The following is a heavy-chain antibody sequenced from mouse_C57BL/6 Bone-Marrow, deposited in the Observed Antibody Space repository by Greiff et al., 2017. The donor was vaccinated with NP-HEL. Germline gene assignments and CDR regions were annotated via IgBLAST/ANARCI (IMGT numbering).Heavy chain of an antibody. D-gene: IGHD1-1*01. CDR1: GYSFTGYY. CDR2: INPSTGGT. CDR3: ARRYYGSSPYAMDY. J-gene: IGHJ4*01. Sequence: VQLQQSGPELVKPGASVKISCKASGYSFTGYYMHWVKQSSEKSLEWIGEINPSTGGTSYNQKFKGKATLTVDKSSSTAYMQLKSLTAEDSAVYYCARRYYGSSPYAMDYWGQGTSVTVSS. V-gene: IGHV1-43*01.